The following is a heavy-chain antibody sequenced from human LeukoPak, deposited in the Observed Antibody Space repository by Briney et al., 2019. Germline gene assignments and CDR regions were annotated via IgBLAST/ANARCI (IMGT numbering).Heavy chain of an antibody. CDR1: GYTFTSNF. CDR3: ARDQEGFDY. Sequence: GASVKDSFQASGYTFTSNFIHWVRQAPGQAIAWIGTIYAREGSTSYAQKFQGRVTVTRDTSTSTVHMELSGLRSEDTAVYYCARDQEGFDYWGQGTLVTVSS. CDR2: IYAREGST. V-gene: IGHV1-46*01. J-gene: IGHJ4*02.